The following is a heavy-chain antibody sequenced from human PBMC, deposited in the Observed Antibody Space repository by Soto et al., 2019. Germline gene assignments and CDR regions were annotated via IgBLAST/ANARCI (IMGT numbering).Heavy chain of an antibody. CDR3: AREARYDRGVYHYEGIDY. CDR2: ISGGGGRT. CDR1: GFTFSDYA. Sequence: PGGSLRLSCAASGFTFSDYAMSWVRQGPGEGLEWVSTISGGGGRTFYADSAKGRFTISRDNSKNTLFLQMNSLRAEDTARYYCAREARYDRGVYHYEGIDYWGQGTLVTVSS. V-gene: IGHV3-23*01. D-gene: IGHD3-22*01. J-gene: IGHJ4*02.